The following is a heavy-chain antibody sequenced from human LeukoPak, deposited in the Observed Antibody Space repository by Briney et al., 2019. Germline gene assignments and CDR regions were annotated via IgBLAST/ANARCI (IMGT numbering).Heavy chain of an antibody. J-gene: IGHJ4*02. CDR2: ISAYNGNT. D-gene: IGHD1-26*01. V-gene: IGHV1-18*01. CDR3: ARDSQHEAYSGSPDY. CDR1: GYTFTSYG. Sequence: ASVNVSCKASGYTFTSYGISWVRQAPGQGLEWMGWISAYNGNTNYAQKLQGRVTMTTDTSTSTAYMELRSLRSDDTAVYYCARDSQHEAYSGSPDYWGQGTLVTVSS.